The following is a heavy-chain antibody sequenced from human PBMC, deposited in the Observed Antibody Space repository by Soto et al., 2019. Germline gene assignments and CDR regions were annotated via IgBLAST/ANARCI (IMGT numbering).Heavy chain of an antibody. CDR3: ARATGHYSLRFLDTYYYYMDV. D-gene: IGHD3-3*01. J-gene: IGHJ6*03. V-gene: IGHV1-2*04. CDR1: GYTFTGYY. Sequence: ASVKVSCKASGYTFTGYYMHWVRQAPGQGLEWMGWINPNSGGTNYAQKFQGWVTMTRDTSISTAYMELSRLRSDDTAVYYCARATGHYSLRFLDTYYYYMDVWGKGTTVTVSS. CDR2: INPNSGGT.